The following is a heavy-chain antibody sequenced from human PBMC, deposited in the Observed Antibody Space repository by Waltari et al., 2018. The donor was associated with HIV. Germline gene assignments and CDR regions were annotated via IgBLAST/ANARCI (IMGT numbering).Heavy chain of an antibody. CDR2: ISRNGDTK. J-gene: IGHJ3*02. Sequence: SCSASEFMFDDYDMHWVRQAPGKGLEWVSGISRNGDTKTYAAPVKGRFVISRDNALSFLYLQMNSLRPEDTALYFCANSDGYYGGGTGAFDIWGQGTMVIVSS. CDR3: ANSDGYYGGGTGAFDI. V-gene: IGHV3-9*01. D-gene: IGHD3-16*01. CDR1: EFMFDDYD.